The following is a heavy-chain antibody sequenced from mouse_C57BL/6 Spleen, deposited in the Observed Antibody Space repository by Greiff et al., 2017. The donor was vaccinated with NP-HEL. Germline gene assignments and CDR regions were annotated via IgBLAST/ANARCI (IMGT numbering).Heavy chain of an antibody. CDR3: ARAGFAY. V-gene: IGHV1-69*01. CDR1: GYTFTSYW. J-gene: IGHJ3*01. Sequence: QVQLQQPGAELVMPGASVKLSCKASGYTFTSYWMHWVKQRHGQGLEWIGEINPYDGDTNYNQKFKGKSTLTVDKSSSTAYMELSSLTSEDSAVYYCARAGFAYWGQGTLVTVSA. CDR2: INPYDGDT.